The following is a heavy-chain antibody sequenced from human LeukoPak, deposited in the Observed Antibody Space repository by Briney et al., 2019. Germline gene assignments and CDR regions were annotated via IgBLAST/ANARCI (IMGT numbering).Heavy chain of an antibody. J-gene: IGHJ4*02. V-gene: IGHV5-51*01. Sequence: GESLKISCKAPGYSFSSYWIDWVRQMPGKGLEWMGFIYPGDSDTRYSPSFQGQVTISVDKSIGTAYLQWSSLKASDTAMYYCARGNTNFEYWGQGTLVTVSS. D-gene: IGHD2-8*01. CDR3: ARGNTNFEY. CDR2: IYPGDSDT. CDR1: GYSFSSYW.